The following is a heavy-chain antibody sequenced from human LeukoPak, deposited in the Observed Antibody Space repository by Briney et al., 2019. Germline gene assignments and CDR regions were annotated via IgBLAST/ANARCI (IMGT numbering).Heavy chain of an antibody. V-gene: IGHV3-15*01. D-gene: IGHD3/OR15-3a*01. CDR1: GFTFSNAW. CDR3: TTIFRRANLDN. J-gene: IGHJ4*02. Sequence: PGGSLRLSCAASGFTFSNAWMSWVRQAPGKGLEWVGHIKNKTDGGTSDYSAPVKGRFTISRDDSKMTLFLQMNSLKTEDTAVYFCTTIFRRANLDNWGQGTLVTVSS. CDR2: IKNKTDGGTS.